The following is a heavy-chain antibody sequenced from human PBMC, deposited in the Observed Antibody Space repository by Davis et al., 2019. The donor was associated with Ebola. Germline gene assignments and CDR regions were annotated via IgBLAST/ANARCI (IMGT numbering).Heavy chain of an antibody. Sequence: GESLKISCAASGFTFSSYGMHWVRQAPGKGLEWVAVISYDGSNKYYADSVKGRFTISRDNSKNTLYLQMNSLRAEDTAVYYCAYGGYCSSTSCYTPDWFDPWGQGTLVTVSS. V-gene: IGHV3-30*03. CDR3: AYGGYCSSTSCYTPDWFDP. CDR1: GFTFSSYG. D-gene: IGHD2-2*02. J-gene: IGHJ5*02. CDR2: ISYDGSNK.